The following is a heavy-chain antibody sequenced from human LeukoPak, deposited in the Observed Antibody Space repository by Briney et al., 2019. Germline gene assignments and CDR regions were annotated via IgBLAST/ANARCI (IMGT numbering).Heavy chain of an antibody. Sequence: ASVKVSCKASGYTFAGYYMHWVRQAPGQGLEWMGRINPNGGGTNYAQRFQGRVTMTRDTSISTAYMELSRLRSDDTAVYYCARGLLGYCSGGSCPDFDYWGQGTLVTVSS. CDR1: GYTFAGYY. J-gene: IGHJ4*02. D-gene: IGHD2-15*01. CDR2: INPNGGGT. V-gene: IGHV1-2*06. CDR3: ARGLLGYCSGGSCPDFDY.